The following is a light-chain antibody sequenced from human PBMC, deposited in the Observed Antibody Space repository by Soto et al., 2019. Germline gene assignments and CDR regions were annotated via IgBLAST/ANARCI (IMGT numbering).Light chain of an antibody. CDR1: QGISRY. CDR3: QQLNTYPVT. CDR2: AAS. J-gene: IGKJ4*01. Sequence: IRLSQSPSSVSATVGDSVTITCRASQGISRYLSWYQQKPGRAPKLLISAASTLQSGVPARFSGSGSGTDFTLSITSLQPEDFATYYCQQLNTYPVTFAGGTKVDI. V-gene: IGKV1-9*01.